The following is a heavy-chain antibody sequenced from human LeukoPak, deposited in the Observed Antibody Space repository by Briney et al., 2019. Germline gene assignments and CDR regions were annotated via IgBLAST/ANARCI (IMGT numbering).Heavy chain of an antibody. J-gene: IGHJ4*02. CDR2: INTKTGNP. D-gene: IGHD6-6*01. CDR3: ARGGSSSSVDY. Sequence: ASVKVSCKASGGTFSSYAISWVRQAPGQGLEWMGWINTKTGNPTYVQGFTGRFVFSVDTSVSTAYLQISSLKTEDTAVYYCARGGSSSSVDYWGQGSLVTVSS. V-gene: IGHV7-4-1*02. CDR1: GGTFSSYA.